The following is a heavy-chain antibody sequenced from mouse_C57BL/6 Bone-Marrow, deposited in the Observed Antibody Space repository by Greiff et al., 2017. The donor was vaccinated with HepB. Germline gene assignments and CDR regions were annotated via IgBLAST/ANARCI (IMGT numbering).Heavy chain of an antibody. CDR2: ISSGGDYI. V-gene: IGHV5-9-1*02. CDR3: TRITTVVATYWYFDV. CDR1: GFTFSSYA. D-gene: IGHD1-1*01. J-gene: IGHJ1*03. Sequence: EVQLVESGEGLVKPGGSLKLSCAASGFTFSSYAMSWVRQTPEKRLEWVAYISSGGDYIYYADTVKGRFTISRDNARNTLYLQMSSLKSEDTAMYYCTRITTVVATYWYFDVWGTGTTVTVSS.